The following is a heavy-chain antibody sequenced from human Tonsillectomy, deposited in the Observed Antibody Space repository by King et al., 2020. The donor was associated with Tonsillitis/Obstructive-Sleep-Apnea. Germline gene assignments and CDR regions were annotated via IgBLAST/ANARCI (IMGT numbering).Heavy chain of an antibody. Sequence: VQLVESGGGVVQPGRSLRLSCAASGFTISSYGRHWVCQAPGKGLEGVAGILCDGSNKYYADSVKGRFTISRDNSKNTLYLQMNSLRAEDTAVYYCAKEATVVIGYYFDYWGQGTLVTVSS. D-gene: IGHD4-23*01. V-gene: IGHV3-30*18. CDR1: GFTISSYG. CDR2: ILCDGSNK. CDR3: AKEATVVIGYYFDY. J-gene: IGHJ4*02.